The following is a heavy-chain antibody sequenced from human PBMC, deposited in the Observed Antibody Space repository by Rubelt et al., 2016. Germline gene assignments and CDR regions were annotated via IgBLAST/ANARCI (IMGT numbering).Heavy chain of an antibody. CDR2: SWNSGSI. CDR3: AKGFSSSSWLGFDY. D-gene: IGHD6-13*01. J-gene: IGHJ4*02. V-gene: IGHV3-9*01. Sequence: SWNSGSIGYADSVKGRFTISRDNAKNSLYLQMNSLRAEDTALYYCAKGFSSSSWLGFDYWGQGTLVTVSS.